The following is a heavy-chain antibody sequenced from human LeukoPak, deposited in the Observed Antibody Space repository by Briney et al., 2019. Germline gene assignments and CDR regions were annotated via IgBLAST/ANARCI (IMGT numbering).Heavy chain of an antibody. CDR2: IYYSGST. CDR1: GGSISSSSYY. Sequence: SETLSLTCTVSGGSISSSSYYWGWIRQPPGKGLGWIGSIYYSGSTYYNPSLKSRVTISVDTSKNQFSLKLSSVTAADTAVYYCARDRSYGTFLEFDPWGQGTLVTVSS. D-gene: IGHD4-17*01. V-gene: IGHV4-39*07. J-gene: IGHJ5*02. CDR3: ARDRSYGTFLEFDP.